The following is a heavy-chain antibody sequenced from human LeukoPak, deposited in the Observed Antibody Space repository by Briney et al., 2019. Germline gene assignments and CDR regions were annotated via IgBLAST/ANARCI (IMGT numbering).Heavy chain of an antibody. CDR2: IKTDGSST. D-gene: IGHD6-13*01. J-gene: IGHJ4*02. Sequence: PGGSLRLSCAASGFTFSNYWMHWVRQVPGKGLMWVSRIKTDGSSTGYADSVKGRFTISRDNAKNTLYLQMNSLRVEDTAVYYCARDFMYSITCAGCWGQGTLVTVSS. CDR1: GFTFSNYW. V-gene: IGHV3-74*01. CDR3: ARDFMYSITCAGC.